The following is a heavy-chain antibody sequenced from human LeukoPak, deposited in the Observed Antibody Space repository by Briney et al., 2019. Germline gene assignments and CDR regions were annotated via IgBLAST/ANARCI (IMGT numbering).Heavy chain of an antibody. CDR3: ARDEGWDVVVPAAIPPSKGYYMDV. CDR1: GFNFGGYW. Sequence: PGGSLRLSCAASGFNFGGYWLSWVRQAPGKGLEWVANMNQDGSAKYYVDSVKGRFTISRDNAKNSLYLQMNSLRAEDTAVYYCARDEGWDVVVPAAIPPSKGYYMDVWGKGTTVIVSS. J-gene: IGHJ6*03. D-gene: IGHD2-2*01. CDR2: MNQDGSAK. V-gene: IGHV3-7*01.